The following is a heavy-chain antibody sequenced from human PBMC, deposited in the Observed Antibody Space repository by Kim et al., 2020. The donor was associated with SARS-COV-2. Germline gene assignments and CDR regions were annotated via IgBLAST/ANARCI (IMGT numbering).Heavy chain of an antibody. D-gene: IGHD4-17*01. Sequence: SVKGRFTISRDNAKNSLYLQMNSLRAEDTAVYYCARDGLDYGDHYYFDYWGQGTLVTVSS. J-gene: IGHJ4*02. CDR3: ARDGLDYGDHYYFDY. V-gene: IGHV3-21*01.